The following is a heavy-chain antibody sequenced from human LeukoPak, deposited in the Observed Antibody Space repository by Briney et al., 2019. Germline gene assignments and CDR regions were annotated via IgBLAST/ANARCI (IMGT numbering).Heavy chain of an antibody. D-gene: IGHD3-22*01. V-gene: IGHV4-38-2*02. Sequence: SETLSLTCTVSGYSISSGYYWGWIRQPPGKGLEWIGSIYHSGSTYYNPSPKSRVTISVDTSKNQFSLKLRSVTAADTAVYYCAREDSYISSGYQYFQHWGQGALVTVSS. CDR3: AREDSYISSGYQYFQH. J-gene: IGHJ1*01. CDR1: GYSISSGYY. CDR2: IYHSGST.